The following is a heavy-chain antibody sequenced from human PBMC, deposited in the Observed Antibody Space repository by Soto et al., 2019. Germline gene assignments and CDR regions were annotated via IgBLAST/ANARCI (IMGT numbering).Heavy chain of an antibody. J-gene: IGHJ4*02. D-gene: IGHD6-19*01. Sequence: GGSLRLSCAASGFTFSSYAMHWVRQAPGKGLEWVAVISYDGSNKYYADSVKGRFTISRDNSKNTLYLQMNSLRAEDTAVYYCARGPTAVAGNPYDYWGQGTLVTVSS. CDR1: GFTFSSYA. V-gene: IGHV3-30-3*01. CDR2: ISYDGSNK. CDR3: ARGPTAVAGNPYDY.